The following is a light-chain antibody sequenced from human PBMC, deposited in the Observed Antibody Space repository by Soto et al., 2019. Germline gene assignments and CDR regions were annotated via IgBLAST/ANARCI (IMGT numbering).Light chain of an antibody. CDR2: DAS. CDR3: QQRSNWPLT. V-gene: IGKV3-11*01. Sequence: EIVLTQSPAPLSLSQGERATLSCRASQSVSSYLAWYQQKPGQAPRLLIYDASNRANGIPARFSGSGSGTDFTLTISSLEPEDFAVYYCQQRSNWPLTFGGGTKVEIK. CDR1: QSVSSY. J-gene: IGKJ4*01.